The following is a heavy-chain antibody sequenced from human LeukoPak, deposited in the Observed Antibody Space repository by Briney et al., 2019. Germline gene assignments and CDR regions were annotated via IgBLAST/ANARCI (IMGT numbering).Heavy chain of an antibody. CDR1: GYTFTGYY. V-gene: IGHV1-2*06. CDR3: ARAMTTVTVNWFDP. Sequence: ASVKVSCKASGYTFTGYYMHWVRQAPGQGLEWMGRINPNSGGTNYAQKFQGRVTMTTDTSISTAYMELSRLRSDDTAVYYCARAMTTVTVNWFDPWGQGTLVTVSS. CDR2: INPNSGGT. D-gene: IGHD4-17*01. J-gene: IGHJ5*02.